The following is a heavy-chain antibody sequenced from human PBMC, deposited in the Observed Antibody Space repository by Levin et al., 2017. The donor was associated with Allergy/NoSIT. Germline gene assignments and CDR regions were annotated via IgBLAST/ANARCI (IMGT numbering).Heavy chain of an antibody. Sequence: GESLKISCAASGFSFSSFAVHWVRQAPGKGLEWVAVISYDGTYKYYADSVKGRFTISRDNSKNTLSLQMNSLRPEDTALYYCARDGNSGYDPTYYYGMDFWGQGTTVTV. J-gene: IGHJ6*02. D-gene: IGHD5-12*01. CDR1: GFSFSSFA. CDR3: ARDGNSGYDPTYYYGMDF. CDR2: ISYDGTYK. V-gene: IGHV3-30-3*01.